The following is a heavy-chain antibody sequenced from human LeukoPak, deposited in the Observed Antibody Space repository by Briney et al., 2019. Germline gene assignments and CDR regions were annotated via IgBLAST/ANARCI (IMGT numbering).Heavy chain of an antibody. CDR2: ISAYNGNT. Sequence: GASVKVSCKASGYTFTGYGISWVRQAPGQGLERMGWISAYNGNTNYAQKLQGRVTMTTDTSTSTAYMELRSLRSDDTAVYYCARDAKTEGGYQLLWVFDYWGQGTLVTVSS. CDR3: ARDAKTEGGYQLLWVFDY. CDR1: GYTFTGYG. J-gene: IGHJ4*02. V-gene: IGHV1-18*04. D-gene: IGHD2-2*01.